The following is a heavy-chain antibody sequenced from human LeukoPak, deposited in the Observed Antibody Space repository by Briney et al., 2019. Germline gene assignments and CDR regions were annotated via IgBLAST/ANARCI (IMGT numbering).Heavy chain of an antibody. D-gene: IGHD2-21*02. CDR1: EFSVGSNY. J-gene: IGHJ4*02. CDR3: AKDRLLNCRGDCYIFDY. Sequence: GGSLRLSCAASEFSVGSNYMTWVRQAPGKGLEWVSLIYSGGSTYYADSVKGRFSISRDNSKNTLYLQVNGLRTEDTAVYYCAKDRLLNCRGDCYIFDYWGQGTVVTVSS. V-gene: IGHV3-53*01. CDR2: IYSGGST.